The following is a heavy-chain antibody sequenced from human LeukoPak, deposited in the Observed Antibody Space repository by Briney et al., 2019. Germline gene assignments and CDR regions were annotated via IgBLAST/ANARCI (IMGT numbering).Heavy chain of an antibody. J-gene: IGHJ3*02. CDR1: GLTFSSYA. CDR3: ARLGWLGTDDAFDI. D-gene: IGHD6-19*01. Sequence: GGSLRLSCAASGLTFSSYAMSWVRQAPGKGLEWVANIKQDGSEKYYVDSVKGRFTISRDNAKNSLYLQMNSLRAEDTAVYYCARLGWLGTDDAFDIWGQGTMVTVSS. CDR2: IKQDGSEK. V-gene: IGHV3-7*01.